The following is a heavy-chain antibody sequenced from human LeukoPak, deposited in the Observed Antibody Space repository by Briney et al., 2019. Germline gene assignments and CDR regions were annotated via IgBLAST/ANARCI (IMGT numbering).Heavy chain of an antibody. CDR3: ARVRVGGSPDY. V-gene: IGHV3-48*01. J-gene: IGHJ4*02. CDR2: ISGSSNTI. CDR1: GFTLSSYN. Sequence: PGGSLRLSCAASGFTLSSYNKNWVREAPGKGLEWVSYISGSSNTIYYADSVKGRFTISRDNAKNSLYLQMNSLRAEDTAVYYCARVRVGGSPDYWGQGTLVTVSS. D-gene: IGHD3-16*01.